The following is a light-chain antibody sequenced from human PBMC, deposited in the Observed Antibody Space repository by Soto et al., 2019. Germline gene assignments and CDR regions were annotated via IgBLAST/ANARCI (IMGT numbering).Light chain of an antibody. CDR1: SSNIAINT. V-gene: IGLV1-44*01. CDR2: INN. CDR3: AAWDDSVNGWV. J-gene: IGLJ3*02. Sequence: QSVLTQPPSASGAPGQWVTISCSGGSSNIAINTVNWYLQLPGTAPTLLIYINNQRPSWVSDRFSGSKSGTSASLAITGLQSEDEGDYYCAAWDDSVNGWVFGGGTKLTVL.